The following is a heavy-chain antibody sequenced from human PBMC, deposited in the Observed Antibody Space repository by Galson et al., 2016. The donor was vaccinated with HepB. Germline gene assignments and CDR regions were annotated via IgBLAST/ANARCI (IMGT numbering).Heavy chain of an antibody. J-gene: IGHJ4*02. V-gene: IGHV3-48*02. CDR2: ISSSSSTI. D-gene: IGHD3-10*01. CDR1: GFTFSSYS. CDR3: ARIYYYGSGTYYNRNRFDY. Sequence: SLRLSCAASGFTFSSYSMNWVRQAPGKGLEWVSYISSSSSTIYYADSVKGRFTISRDNAKNSLYLQMNSLRDEDTAVYYCARIYYYGSGTYYNRNRFDYWGQGTLVTVSS.